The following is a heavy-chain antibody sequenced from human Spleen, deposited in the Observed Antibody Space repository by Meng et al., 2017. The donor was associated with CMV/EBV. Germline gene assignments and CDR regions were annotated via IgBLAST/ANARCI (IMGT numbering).Heavy chain of an antibody. D-gene: IGHD6-19*01. J-gene: IGHJ2*01. CDR2: IGSSSDYI. V-gene: IGHV3-21*01. CDR1: GFTFSSYT. CDR3: ARAFVSSTGWWGFDV. Sequence: SGFTFSSYTMNWVRQATGKGLEWVSSIGSSSDYIYYSDSMKSRDIVSMNNTKDSLYHQVNGLTAQETAVYYCARAFVSSTGWWGFDVWGRGALVTVSS.